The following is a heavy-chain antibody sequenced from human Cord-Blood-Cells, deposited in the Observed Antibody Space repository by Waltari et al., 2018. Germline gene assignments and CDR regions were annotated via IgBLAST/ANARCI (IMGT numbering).Heavy chain of an antibody. CDR2: ISGSGGST. Sequence: EVQLLESGGGLVQPGGSLRLSCAASGLTFSSYAMSWVRQAPGKGLEWVSAISGSGGSTYYADSVKGRFTISRDNSKNTLYLQMNSLRAEDTAVYYCASSWYFEYFQHWGQGTLVTVSS. CDR3: ASSWYFEYFQH. CDR1: GLTFSSYA. V-gene: IGHV3-23*01. D-gene: IGHD6-13*01. J-gene: IGHJ1*01.